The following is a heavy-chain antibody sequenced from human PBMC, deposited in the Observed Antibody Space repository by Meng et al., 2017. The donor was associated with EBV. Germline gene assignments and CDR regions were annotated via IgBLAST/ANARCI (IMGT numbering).Heavy chain of an antibody. Sequence: QVALLGLGGGVKRLGVSVKVRCRTSGGTLRSDACSWVRQAPGQGLEWMGGLIPMVGAPHYAQKFQGRVTIIADESTSTHSMELNSLRSEDTAMYYCASESGRGFTPDYWGQGTLVTVSS. V-gene: IGHV1-69*01. CDR3: ASESGRGFTPDY. CDR1: GGTLRSDA. J-gene: IGHJ4*02. CDR2: LIPMVGAP. D-gene: IGHD3-10*01.